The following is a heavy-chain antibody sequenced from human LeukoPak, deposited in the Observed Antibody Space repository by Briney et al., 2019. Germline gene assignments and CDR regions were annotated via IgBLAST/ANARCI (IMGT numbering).Heavy chain of an antibody. J-gene: IGHJ4*02. Sequence: PSETLSLTCTVSGGSISSYYWSWIRQPPGKGLEWIGEINHSGRTNYNPSLKSRVTISVDTSKNQFSLKLSSVTAADTAVYYCARHRQGGIYTSSWYGFDYWGQGTLVTVSS. V-gene: IGHV4-34*01. D-gene: IGHD6-13*01. CDR3: ARHRQGGIYTSSWYGFDY. CDR1: GGSISSYY. CDR2: INHSGRT.